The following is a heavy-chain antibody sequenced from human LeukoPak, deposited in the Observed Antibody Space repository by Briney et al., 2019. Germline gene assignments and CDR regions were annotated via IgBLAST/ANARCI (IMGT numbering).Heavy chain of an antibody. D-gene: IGHD2-21*02. Sequence: SETLSLTCAVYGGSFRGYYWSWIRQPPGKGLEWIGEINHSGSTNYNPSLKSRVTISVDTSKNQFSLKLSSATAADTAVYYCARGRNCGGDCFTFDYWGQGTLVTVSS. CDR3: ARGRNCGGDCFTFDY. CDR1: GGSFRGYY. V-gene: IGHV4-34*01. J-gene: IGHJ4*02. CDR2: INHSGST.